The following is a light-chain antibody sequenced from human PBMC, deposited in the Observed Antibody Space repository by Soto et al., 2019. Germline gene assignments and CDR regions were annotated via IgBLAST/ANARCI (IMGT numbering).Light chain of an antibody. CDR1: QSVLYSSYNKSY. Sequence: DIALTQSPASLALSLGERATMNCKSSQSVLYSSYNKSYLAWYQVKPGRPPKLLFSWASTRESGVPDRFSGSGSGTDFTLTISSLQAEDVAVYYCQQYYSTLITFGQGTRLEIK. J-gene: IGKJ5*01. V-gene: IGKV4-1*01. CDR3: QQYYSTLIT. CDR2: WAS.